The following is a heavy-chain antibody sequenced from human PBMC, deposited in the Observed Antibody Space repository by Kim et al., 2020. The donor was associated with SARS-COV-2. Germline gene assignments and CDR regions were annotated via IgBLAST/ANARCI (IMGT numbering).Heavy chain of an antibody. V-gene: IGHV3-30*02. J-gene: IGHJ3*01. CDR3: AKDSGDYGDFDAFDL. Sequence: ADAGQGRFTRSRDTSKNTLYLQMNSLRAEDTAVYYCAKDSGDYGDFDAFDLWGQGTMVIVSP. D-gene: IGHD4-17*01.